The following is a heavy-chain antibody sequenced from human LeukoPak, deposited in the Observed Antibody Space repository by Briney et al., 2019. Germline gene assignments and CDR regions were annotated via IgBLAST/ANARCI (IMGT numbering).Heavy chain of an antibody. CDR2: IIPILGTA. J-gene: IGHJ4*02. CDR3: ASGVMSLKDSDILTGYPY. V-gene: IGHV1-69*13. Sequence: ASVTVSCTASVGTFSSYAISGVRQAPGQGREGMGGIIPILGTANYAQKFRVRVTITAEESRSTAYMELSSLRSEDTAVYYCASGVMSLKDSDILTGYPYWGQGTLVTVSS. D-gene: IGHD3-9*01. CDR1: VGTFSSYA.